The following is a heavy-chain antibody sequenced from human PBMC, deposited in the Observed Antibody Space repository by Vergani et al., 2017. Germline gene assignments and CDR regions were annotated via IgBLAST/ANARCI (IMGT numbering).Heavy chain of an antibody. J-gene: IGHJ5*02. CDR3: ARXIRSAAGTSGWFDP. CDR1: GGSISSGGYS. CDR2: IYHSGST. V-gene: IGHV4-30-2*01. D-gene: IGHD6-13*01. Sequence: QLQLQESGSGLVKPSQTLSLTCAVSGGSISSGGYSWSWIRQPPGKGLEWIGYIYHSGSTYYNPSLKSRVTISVDRSKNQFSLKLSSVTAADTAVYYCARXIRSAAGTSGWFDPWGQGTLVTVSS.